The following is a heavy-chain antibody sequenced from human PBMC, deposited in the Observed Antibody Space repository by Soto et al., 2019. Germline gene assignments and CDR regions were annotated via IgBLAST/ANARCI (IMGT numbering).Heavy chain of an antibody. V-gene: IGHV1-8*01. D-gene: IGHD6-6*01. CDR1: GYTFTSYD. Sequence: QVQLVQSGAEVKKPGASVKVSCKASGYTFTSYDINWVRQATGQGLEWMGWMNPNSGNTGYGQKFQGRVTMTRNTATSTAYMALSRLSSEGTAVYYCAREKSSSASDYWGQGNLVTVSS. J-gene: IGHJ4*02. CDR3: AREKSSSASDY. CDR2: MNPNSGNT.